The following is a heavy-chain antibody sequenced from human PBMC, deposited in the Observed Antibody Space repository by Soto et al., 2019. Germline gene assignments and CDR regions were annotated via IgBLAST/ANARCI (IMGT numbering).Heavy chain of an antibody. V-gene: IGHV3-43*01. CDR2: ITWDGDSA. J-gene: IGHJ4*02. CDR3: AKEKNRIFDY. Sequence: GGSLRLSSAGSGCTFNDHTVHWVRQIPGKGLEWVSLITWDGDSAFYADSVKGRFTISRDNSKNSLYLQMDSLRTEDTALYYCAKEKNRIFDYWGQGTLVTVYS. CDR1: GCTFNDHT.